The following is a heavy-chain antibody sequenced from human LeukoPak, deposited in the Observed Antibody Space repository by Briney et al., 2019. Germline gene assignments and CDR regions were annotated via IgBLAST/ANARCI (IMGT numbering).Heavy chain of an antibody. CDR2: IYYSGST. J-gene: IGHJ4*02. CDR1: GGSISSSSYY. Sequence: PSETLSLTCTVSGGSISSSSYYWGWIRQPPGKGLEWIGSIYYSGSTYYNPSLKSRVTISVDTSKNQFSLKLSSVTAADTAVYYCARVPGRYFDWLSGDYYFDYWGQGTLVTVSS. V-gene: IGHV4-39*01. D-gene: IGHD3-9*01. CDR3: ARVPGRYFDWLSGDYYFDY.